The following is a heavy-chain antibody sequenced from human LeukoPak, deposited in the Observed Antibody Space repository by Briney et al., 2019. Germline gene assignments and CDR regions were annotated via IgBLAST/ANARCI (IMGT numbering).Heavy chain of an antibody. CDR1: GFTFSSYS. CDR3: ARGGHSSSWYFI. J-gene: IGHJ4*02. D-gene: IGHD6-13*01. CDR2: ISSSSSYI. Sequence: PGGSLRLSCAASGFTFSSYSMNWVRHAPGKGLEWVSSISSSSSYIYYADSVKGRFTISRDNPKNSLYLQMNSLTVEDTAVYYCARGGHSSSWYFIWGQGTLVTVSS. V-gene: IGHV3-21*01.